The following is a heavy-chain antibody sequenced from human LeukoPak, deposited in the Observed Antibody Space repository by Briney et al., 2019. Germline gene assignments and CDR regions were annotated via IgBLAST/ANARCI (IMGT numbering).Heavy chain of an antibody. V-gene: IGHV3-48*01. CDR2: VSSSSSGI. J-gene: IGHJ4*02. CDR1: GFTFSSYS. Sequence: GGSLRLSCAVSGFTFSSYSMNWVRQAQGQGLGWVSYVSSSSSGIYYADSLKGRFTISRENAKNTLYMLMNSLRAEDTAVYYCARADFWSGYYMDYWGQGTLVTVSS. CDR3: ARADFWSGYYMDY. D-gene: IGHD3-3*01.